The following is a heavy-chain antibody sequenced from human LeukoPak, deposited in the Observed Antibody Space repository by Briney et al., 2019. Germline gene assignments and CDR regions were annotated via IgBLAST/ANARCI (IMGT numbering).Heavy chain of an antibody. D-gene: IGHD2-8*02. V-gene: IGHV3-21*01. CDR2: ISSSSSYI. CDR3: AKSRTTGSASSDY. CDR1: GFTFSSYS. Sequence: PGGSLRLSCAASGFTFSSYSMNWVRQAPGKGLEWVSSISSSSSYIYYADSVKGRFTISRDNSKNTLYLQMNSLRAEDTAVYYCAKSRTTGSASSDYWGQGTLVTVSS. J-gene: IGHJ4*02.